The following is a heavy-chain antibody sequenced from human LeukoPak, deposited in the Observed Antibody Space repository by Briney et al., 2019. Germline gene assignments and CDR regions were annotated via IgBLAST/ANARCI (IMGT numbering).Heavy chain of an antibody. CDR3: AAEGPYDYVWGSWNY. D-gene: IGHD3-16*01. V-gene: IGHV1-58*02. CDR1: GFTFTSSA. CDR2: IVVGSGNT. Sequence: ASVKVSCKASGFTFTSSAMQWVRQARGQRLEWIGWIVVGSGNTNYAQKFQERVTITRDMSTSTAYMELSSLRSEDTAVYYCAAEGPYDYVWGSWNYWGQGTLVTVPS. J-gene: IGHJ4*02.